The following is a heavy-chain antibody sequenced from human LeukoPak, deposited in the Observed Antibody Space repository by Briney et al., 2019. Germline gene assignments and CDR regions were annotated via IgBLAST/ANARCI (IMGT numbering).Heavy chain of an antibody. CDR3: AKEVVGSYNWNYDRYNWFDP. CDR1: DSPLTTIA. Sequence: PGGPLNPPFAASDSPLTTIAMSWAPKAPGKGLEWSQPFSGSGGSTYYADSVKGRFTISRDNSKNTLYLQMNSLRAEDTAVYYCAKEVVGSYNWNYDRYNWFDPWGQGTLVTVSS. J-gene: IGHJ5*02. CDR2: FSGSGGST. V-gene: IGHV3-23*01. D-gene: IGHD1-7*01.